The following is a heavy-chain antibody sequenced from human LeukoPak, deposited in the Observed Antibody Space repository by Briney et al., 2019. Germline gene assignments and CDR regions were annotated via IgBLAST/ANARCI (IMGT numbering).Heavy chain of an antibody. J-gene: IGHJ5*02. D-gene: IGHD5-12*01. CDR2: IGGSGGKT. CDR1: GLTFSSYA. CDR3: AKSKVATISSTPNWFDP. Sequence: HSGGSLRLSCAASGLTFSSYAMSWVRQAPGKGLEWVSGIGGSGGKTYYADSVKGRFTISRDNSKNTLYLQMNSLRAEDTAVYYCAKSKVATISSTPNWFDPWGQGTLVTVSS. V-gene: IGHV3-23*01.